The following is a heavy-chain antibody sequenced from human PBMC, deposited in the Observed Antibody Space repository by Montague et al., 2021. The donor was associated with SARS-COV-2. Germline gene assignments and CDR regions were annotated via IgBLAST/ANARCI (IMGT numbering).Heavy chain of an antibody. CDR2: ST. D-gene: IGHD3-10*01. V-gene: IGHV4-59*01. J-gene: IGHJ3*02. CDR3: ERSDITMLRGVNRWAFDI. Sequence: STNXYPSLKSLVTISVDTSKNQFSLKLSSVTAADTAVYYCERSDITMLRGVNRWAFDIWGQGKMVTVFS.